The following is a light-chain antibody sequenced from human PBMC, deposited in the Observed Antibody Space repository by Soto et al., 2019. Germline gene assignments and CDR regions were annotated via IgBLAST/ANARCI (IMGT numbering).Light chain of an antibody. CDR1: QSISSY. CDR2: AAS. CDR3: EQSYSTPRT. J-gene: IGKJ1*01. Sequence: DIQMTQSPSSLSASVGDRVTITCRASQSISSYLNWYQQKPGKAPQLLIYAASSLQSGVPSRFSGSRSGTDYTLTISSLQPEDFATYYGEQSYSTPRTFGQGTKVEIK. V-gene: IGKV1-39*01.